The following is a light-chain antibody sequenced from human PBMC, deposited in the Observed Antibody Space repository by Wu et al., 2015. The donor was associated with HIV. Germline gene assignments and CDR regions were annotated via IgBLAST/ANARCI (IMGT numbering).Light chain of an antibody. CDR1: QGISSW. CDR3: QQINRFPYT. Sequence: DIQMTQSPSTLSASIGDRVTITCRASQGISSWLAWYQQQPGKAPKLLVYRASNLESGVSSRFSGSGSGTEFTLTITSLQPDDSASYYCQQINRFPYTFGQGTKLEI. J-gene: IGKJ2*01. V-gene: IGKV1-5*03. CDR2: RAS.